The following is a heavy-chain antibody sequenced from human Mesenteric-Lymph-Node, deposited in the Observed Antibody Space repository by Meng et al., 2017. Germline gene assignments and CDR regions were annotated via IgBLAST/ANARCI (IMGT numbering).Heavy chain of an antibody. CDR3: ARGKQDAWELLAY. D-gene: IGHD1-26*01. J-gene: IGHJ4*02. CDR1: GVSISSNIR. Sequence: QVPLQESGPGRVKPSGTLSLTCGVSGVSISSNIRWTWVRQPPGKGLEWIGDIDDSGSTNYNPSLNSRISISLDKSKNHFFLKVNSVTAADTAVYYCARGKQDAWELLAYWGQGALVTVSS. V-gene: IGHV4-4*02. CDR2: IDDSGST.